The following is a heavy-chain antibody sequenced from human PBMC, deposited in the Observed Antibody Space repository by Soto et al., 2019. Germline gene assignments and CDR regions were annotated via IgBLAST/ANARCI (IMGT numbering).Heavy chain of an antibody. CDR1: GFTFSSSV. J-gene: IGHJ4*02. D-gene: IGHD2-15*01. CDR2: IFSDGSNK. V-gene: IGHV3-30*18. CDR3: AKTPYEELLPFDS. Sequence: PGGSLRLSCAASGFTFSSSVMHWVRQAPGKGLEWVAIIFSDGSNKYYADSVRGRFTISRDNSKNTLYLQMNSLRAEDTALYYCAKTPYEELLPFDSWGLGTLVTV.